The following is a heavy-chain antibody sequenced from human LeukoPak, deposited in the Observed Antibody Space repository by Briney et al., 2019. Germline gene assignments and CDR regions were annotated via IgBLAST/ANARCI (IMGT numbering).Heavy chain of an antibody. Sequence: GGSLRLSCAASGFTFSGYSMNWVRQAPGKGLQWVAYVSGSGNTLYYADSVKGRFTISRDNAKNSVHLQMNSLRAEDTAVYYCARGWALMVYGVGDYWGQGTLVTVSS. CDR2: VSGSGNTL. CDR1: GFTFSGYS. CDR3: ARGWALMVYGVGDY. D-gene: IGHD2-8*01. J-gene: IGHJ4*02. V-gene: IGHV3-48*04.